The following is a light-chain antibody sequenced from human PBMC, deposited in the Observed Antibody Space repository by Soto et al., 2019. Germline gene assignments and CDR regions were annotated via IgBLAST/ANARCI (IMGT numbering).Light chain of an antibody. CDR3: QQRSNWPLT. Sequence: EIVLTQSPVTLSLSPGERATLSCRASQSVTSFLAWYQQQPGQAPRLLIYDVSISATGIPARFSGSGSGTDFTLTISSLDPEDCAVYYCQQRSNWPLTFGGGTKVEIK. J-gene: IGKJ4*01. CDR2: DVS. CDR1: QSVTSF. V-gene: IGKV3-11*01.